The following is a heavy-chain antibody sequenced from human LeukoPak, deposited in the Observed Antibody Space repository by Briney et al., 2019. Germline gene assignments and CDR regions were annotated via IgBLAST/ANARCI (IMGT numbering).Heavy chain of an antibody. CDR3: ARHRESSGYYFRYYYYMDV. CDR1: GGSISSSSYY. V-gene: IGHV4-39*01. D-gene: IGHD3-22*01. Sequence: PSEXLSLTCTVSGGSISSSSYYWGWVRQPPGRGLEWVGSIYYSGRTYYNQSLKSRVTKSVDTYKNQFSLKLSSVTAADTAVYYCARHRESSGYYFRYYYYMDVWGKGTTVTVSS. J-gene: IGHJ6*03. CDR2: IYYSGRT.